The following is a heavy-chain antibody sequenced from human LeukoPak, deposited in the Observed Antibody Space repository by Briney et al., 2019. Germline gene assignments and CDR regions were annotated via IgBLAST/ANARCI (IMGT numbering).Heavy chain of an antibody. D-gene: IGHD6-13*01. J-gene: IGHJ4*02. V-gene: IGHV4-59*01. CDR2: ILNSGTT. CDR3: ARDLELGY. Sequence: PSETLSLTCTVSGGSIDNYYWSWIRQPPGEGLEWIDHILNSGTTSYTPSLKSRVTISLDTSKKQFSLKLTSVTAADTAVYYCARDLELGYWGQGILVTVSS. CDR1: GGSIDNYY.